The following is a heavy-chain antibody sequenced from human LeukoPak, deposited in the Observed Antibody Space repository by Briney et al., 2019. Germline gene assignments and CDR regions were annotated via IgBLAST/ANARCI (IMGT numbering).Heavy chain of an antibody. CDR3: ARKYCGGDCYALHYYYMDV. CDR2: IYYSGST. J-gene: IGHJ6*03. V-gene: IGHV4-39*01. CDR1: GGSISSSSYY. Sequence: SETLSLTCTVSGGSISSSSYYWGWIRQPPGKGLEWIGSIYYSGSTYYNPSLKSRVTISVDTSKNQFSLKLSSVTAADTAVYYCARKYCGGDCYALHYYYMDVWGKGTTVTISS. D-gene: IGHD2-21*02.